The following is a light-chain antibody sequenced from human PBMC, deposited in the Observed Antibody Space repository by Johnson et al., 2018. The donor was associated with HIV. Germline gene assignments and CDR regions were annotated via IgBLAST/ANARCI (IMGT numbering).Light chain of an antibody. J-gene: IGLJ1*01. Sequence: QSVLTQPPSVSAAPGQTVNISCSGNVSNIESYFVSWYQQLPGAAPTLLIYENNKRPSGTPDRFSGSKSGTSATLAITGLQTGDEADYYCGTWDSSLRTGFFGTGTKVTVL. CDR1: VSNIESYF. CDR3: GTWDSSLRTGF. V-gene: IGLV1-51*02. CDR2: ENN.